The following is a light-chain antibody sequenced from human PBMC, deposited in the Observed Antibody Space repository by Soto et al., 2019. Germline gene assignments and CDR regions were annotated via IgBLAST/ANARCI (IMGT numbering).Light chain of an antibody. Sequence: QSVLTQSSSASASLGSSIKLTCTLSSGHRGYIIAWHQQQPGKAPRFLMKLEGSGSYNKGSGVPDRFSGSSSGADRYLTISNLQFEDEADYYCETWDINTRVFGGGTKLTVL. J-gene: IGLJ3*02. CDR2: LEGSGSY. CDR1: SGHRGYI. CDR3: ETWDINTRV. V-gene: IGLV4-60*02.